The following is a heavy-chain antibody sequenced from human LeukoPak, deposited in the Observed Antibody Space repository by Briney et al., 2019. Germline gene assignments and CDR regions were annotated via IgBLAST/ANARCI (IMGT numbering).Heavy chain of an antibody. CDR2: IYYSGST. Sequence: SETLSLTCTVSGGSISSYYWSWIRQPPGKGLEWIGYIYYSGSTYYNPSLKSRVTMSVDTSKNQFSLKLSSVTAADTAVYYCARVRYNWNRDFDYWGQGTLATVSS. CDR1: GGSISSYY. V-gene: IGHV4-59*08. J-gene: IGHJ4*02. D-gene: IGHD1-20*01. CDR3: ARVRYNWNRDFDY.